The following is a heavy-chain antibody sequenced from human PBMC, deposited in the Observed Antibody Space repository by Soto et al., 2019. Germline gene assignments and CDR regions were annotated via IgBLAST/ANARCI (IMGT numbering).Heavy chain of an antibody. Sequence: QVQLQASGPGLVKPSWTLSLTCAVSGGSISSSNWWSWVRQPPGKGLEWIGEIYHSGSPKYNPSLQSRVTISVDKSQNQFSLKLSSVTAADTAVYYCARSDDGDFFDFWGQGTLVTVSS. CDR2: IYHSGSP. V-gene: IGHV4-4*02. CDR3: ARSDDGDFFDF. D-gene: IGHD4-17*01. J-gene: IGHJ4*02. CDR1: GGSISSSNW.